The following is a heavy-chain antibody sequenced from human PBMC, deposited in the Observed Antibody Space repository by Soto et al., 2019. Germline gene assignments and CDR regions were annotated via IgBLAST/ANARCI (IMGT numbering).Heavy chain of an antibody. D-gene: IGHD5-12*01. CDR2: IYHSGST. V-gene: IGHV4-30-2*01. Sequence: QLQLQESGSGLVKPSQTLSLTCAVSGGSISSGGYAWSWIRQPPGKGLEWIGYIYHSGSTYYNPSLKSRVTLSVDRAKNQFSLKLSSVTAADTAVYYCAAGGGLPRYSWGQGTLVTVSS. J-gene: IGHJ4*02. CDR1: GGSISSGGYA. CDR3: AAGGGLPRYS.